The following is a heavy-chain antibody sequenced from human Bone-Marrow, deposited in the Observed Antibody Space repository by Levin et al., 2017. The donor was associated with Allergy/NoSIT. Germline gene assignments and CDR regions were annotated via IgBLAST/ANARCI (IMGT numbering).Heavy chain of an antibody. Sequence: GESLKISCKASGYSFSDNWVAWVRQMPGKGLEWMGVIFPSDSDTRYGPSFQGQVTISVDESDTTTYLQLSSLKASDTAMYYCARVISGGDLPDFDYWGQGTLVTVSS. J-gene: IGHJ4*02. V-gene: IGHV5-51*01. CDR1: GYSFSDNW. CDR2: IFPSDSDT. D-gene: IGHD2-21*02. CDR3: ARVISGGDLPDFDY.